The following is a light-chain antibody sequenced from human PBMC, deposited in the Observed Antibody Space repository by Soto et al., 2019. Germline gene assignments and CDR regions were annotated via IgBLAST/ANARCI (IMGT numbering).Light chain of an antibody. CDR2: GIS. V-gene: IGLV1-40*01. Sequence: QSVLTQPPSVSGAPGQRVTISCTGSSSNIGAGYDVHWYQQHPVKAPKLLIYGISNRPSGVPDRFSGSRSGTSASLTTSGLQAEDEADYYCSSYTSISTPYVFGTGTKVTV. CDR1: SSNIGAGYD. J-gene: IGLJ1*01. CDR3: SSYTSISTPYV.